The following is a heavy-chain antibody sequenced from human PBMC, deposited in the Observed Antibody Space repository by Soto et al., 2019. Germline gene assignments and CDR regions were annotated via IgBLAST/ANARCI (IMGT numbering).Heavy chain of an antibody. J-gene: IGHJ6*02. Sequence: SETLSLTCTVSGGSVSSGSYYWSWIRQPPGKGLEWIGYIYYSGSTNYNPSLQSRVTISVDTSKNQFSLKLSSVTAADTAVYYCAWDLLYISRDSSGYYIAPSCYYYGMDVWGQVTTVSV. V-gene: IGHV4-61*01. CDR2: IYYSGST. CDR1: GGSVSSGSYY. D-gene: IGHD3-22*01. CDR3: AWDLLYISRDSSGYYIAPSCYYYGMDV.